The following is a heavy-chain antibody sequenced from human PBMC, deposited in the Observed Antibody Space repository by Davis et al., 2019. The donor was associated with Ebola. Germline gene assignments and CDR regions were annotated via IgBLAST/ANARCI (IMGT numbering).Heavy chain of an antibody. V-gene: IGHV1-3*01. Sequence: ASVKVSCKASGYTFTSYAMHWVRQAPGQRLEWMGWINAGNGNTKYSQKFQGRVTITRDTSASTAYMELRSLRSDDTAVYYCARVRDYAYYYGMDVWGQGTTVTVSS. CDR2: INAGNGNT. CDR1: GYTFTSYA. D-gene: IGHD4-17*01. CDR3: ARVRDYAYYYGMDV. J-gene: IGHJ6*02.